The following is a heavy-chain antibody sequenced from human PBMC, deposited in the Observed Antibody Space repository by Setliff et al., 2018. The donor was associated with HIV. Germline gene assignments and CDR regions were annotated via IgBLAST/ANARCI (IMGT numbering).Heavy chain of an antibody. CDR1: GFIFSSYA. J-gene: IGHJ4*02. Sequence: GGSLRLSCAVSGFIFSSYAMSWVRQAPGKGLEWVSGITGSGGSPYYADSVKGRFTISRDKSKNTLYLQMSSLRAEDTAVYYCTKDRSVWLGPRVYFDYWGQGTLVTVSS. D-gene: IGHD6-19*01. V-gene: IGHV3-23*01. CDR2: ITGSGGSP. CDR3: TKDRSVWLGPRVYFDY.